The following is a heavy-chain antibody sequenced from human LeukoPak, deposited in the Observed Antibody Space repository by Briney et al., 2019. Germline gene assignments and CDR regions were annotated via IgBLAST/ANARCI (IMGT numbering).Heavy chain of an antibody. CDR2: ISGSGGST. CDR1: GFTFSSYA. V-gene: IGHV3-23*01. Sequence: GRSLRLSCAASGFTFSSYAMSWVRQAPGKGLEWVSAISGSGGSTYYADSVKGRFTISRDNSKNTLYLQMNSLRAEDTAVYYCAKARYYYGSGSYSPLDYWGQGTMVTVSS. CDR3: AKARYYYGSGSYSPLDY. J-gene: IGHJ4*02. D-gene: IGHD3-10*01.